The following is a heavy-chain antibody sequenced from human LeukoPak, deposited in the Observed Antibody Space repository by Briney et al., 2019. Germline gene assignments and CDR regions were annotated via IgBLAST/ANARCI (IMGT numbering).Heavy chain of an antibody. CDR1: DYSIGSGYS. J-gene: IGHJ4*02. CDR2: TSHDGTT. CDR3: ARDLSVYYYYYFDF. V-gene: IGHV4-38-2*02. Sequence: PSDTLTLTCTVSDYSIGSGYSRGWLRHTPGTGLEWLATTSHDGTTLYNPSLKSRVTMTLDTSRNQFSLRLSSVTAADTAVYYCARDLSVYYYYYFDFWGQGTLVTVSS. D-gene: IGHD3-22*01.